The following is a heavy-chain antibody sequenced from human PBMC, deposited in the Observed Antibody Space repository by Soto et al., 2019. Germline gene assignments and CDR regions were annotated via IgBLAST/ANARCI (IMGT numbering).Heavy chain of an antibody. Sequence: TLSLTCTVSGDSMATGGHYYNWIRQVPGKGLEWIGYVYYSGATHYTPSLRARATISRDTSKNQFSLRLISVTAADTALYYCARDKDLQPTVWGFWGQGIQVTVS. V-gene: IGHV4-31*03. D-gene: IGHD3-16*01. CDR2: VYYSGAT. CDR3: ARDKDLQPTVWGF. J-gene: IGHJ4*02. CDR1: GDSMATGGHY.